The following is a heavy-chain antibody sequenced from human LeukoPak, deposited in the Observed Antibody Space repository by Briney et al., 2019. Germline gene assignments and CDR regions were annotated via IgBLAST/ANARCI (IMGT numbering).Heavy chain of an antibody. V-gene: IGHV3-23*01. CDR2: ISGSGGST. CDR3: VRGAYSSSWLNFDY. CDR1: GFTFSSYG. D-gene: IGHD6-13*01. Sequence: GGSLRLSCAASGFTFSSYGMSWVRQAPGKGLEWVSAISGSGGSTYYADSVKGRFTISRDNSKNTLYLQMNSLRAEDTAVYYCVRGAYSSSWLNFDYWGQGTLVTASS. J-gene: IGHJ4*02.